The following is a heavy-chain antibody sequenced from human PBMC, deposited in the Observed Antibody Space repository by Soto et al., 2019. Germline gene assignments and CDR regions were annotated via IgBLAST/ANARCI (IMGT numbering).Heavy chain of an antibody. CDR3: ARGVDACDI. CDR2: ISSSSGTI. J-gene: IGHJ3*02. Sequence: EVQLVESGGGLVQPGGSLRLSCVASAFTFSSYSMNWVRQAPGKGLGWISYISSSSGTIYYADSVKGRFTTSRDNAKNSLYLQMISLRAEDTAVYYCARGVDACDIWGQGTMVTVSS. V-gene: IGHV3-48*01. CDR1: AFTFSSYS.